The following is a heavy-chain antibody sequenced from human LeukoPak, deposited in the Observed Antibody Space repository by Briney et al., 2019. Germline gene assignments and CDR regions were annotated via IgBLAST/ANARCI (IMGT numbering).Heavy chain of an antibody. Sequence: ASVKVSCKVSGYTLTALSMHWVRQAPGKGLEWMGGFDPEYGKTIYAQKFQGRVTMTEDTSTDTAYMELSSLRSEDAAVYYCARAPVTTGPYYYYIDVWGKGTTVTVSS. CDR1: GYTLTALS. CDR3: ARAPVTTGPYYYYIDV. V-gene: IGHV1-24*01. CDR2: FDPEYGKT. J-gene: IGHJ6*03. D-gene: IGHD4-17*01.